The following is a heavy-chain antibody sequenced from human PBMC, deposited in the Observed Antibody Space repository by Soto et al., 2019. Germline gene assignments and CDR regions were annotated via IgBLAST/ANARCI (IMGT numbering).Heavy chain of an antibody. V-gene: IGHV3-30*18. J-gene: IGHJ3*02. CDR1: GFTFRGYG. D-gene: IGHD1-26*01. CDR2: ISYDGSNK. CDR3: AKGGVGSTSNAFDI. Sequence: PGGSLRLSGAAAGFTFRGYGMHWVRQAPGKGLEWVAVISYDGSNKYYADSVKGRFTISRDNSKNTLYLQMNSLRAEDTAVYYCAKGGVGSTSNAFDIWGQGTMVTVSS.